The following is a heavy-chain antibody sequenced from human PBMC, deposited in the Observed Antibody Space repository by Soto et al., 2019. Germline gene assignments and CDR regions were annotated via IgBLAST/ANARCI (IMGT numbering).Heavy chain of an antibody. Sequence: AASVKVSCKASGYTFTSYAMHWVRQAPGQRLEWMGWINAGNGNTKYSQKFQGRVTITRDTSASTAYMELSSLRSEDTAVYYCARDQEGAAGGPYYYGMDVWGQGTTVTVSS. V-gene: IGHV1-3*01. J-gene: IGHJ6*02. CDR1: GYTFTSYA. CDR3: ARDQEGAAGGPYYYGMDV. CDR2: INAGNGNT. D-gene: IGHD6-13*01.